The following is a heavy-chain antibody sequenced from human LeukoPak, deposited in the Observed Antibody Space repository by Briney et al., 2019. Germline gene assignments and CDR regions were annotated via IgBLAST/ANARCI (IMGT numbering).Heavy chain of an antibody. J-gene: IGHJ4*02. CDR1: GGSISSSSYY. D-gene: IGHD1-26*01. V-gene: IGHV4-39*01. Sequence: ASETLSLTCTVSGGSISSSSYYWGWIRQPPGKGLEWIGSIYYSGSTYYNPSLKSRVTISIDTSKNQFPLRLNSVTAADTAMYFCVKSGGYGLIDYWGQGTLVTVSS. CDR3: VKSGGYGLIDY. CDR2: IYYSGST.